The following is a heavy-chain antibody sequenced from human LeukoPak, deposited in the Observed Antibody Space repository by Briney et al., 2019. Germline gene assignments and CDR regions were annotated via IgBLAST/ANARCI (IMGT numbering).Heavy chain of an antibody. CDR1: GFTFGTYW. Sequence: GGSLRLSCEASGFTFGTYWMAWVRQAPGKGLEFVANIHQAGSVTSYADSVKGRFTISRDNARNSLYLQMNSLRAEDTAVYYCAKVSSSWYQSSHFDYWGQGTLVTVSS. D-gene: IGHD6-13*01. CDR2: IHQAGSVT. J-gene: IGHJ4*02. CDR3: AKVSSSWYQSSHFDY. V-gene: IGHV3-7*03.